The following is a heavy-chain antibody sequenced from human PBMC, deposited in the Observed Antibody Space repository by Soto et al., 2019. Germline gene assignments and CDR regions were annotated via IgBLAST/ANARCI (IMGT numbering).Heavy chain of an antibody. CDR3: ARENYDSSGYYYFDY. V-gene: IGHV3-21*01. J-gene: IGHJ4*02. CDR1: GFTFSSYG. Sequence: GGSLRLSCAASGFTFSSYGMNWVRQAPGKGLEWVSSISSSSSYIYYADSVKGRFTISRDNAKNSLYLQMNSLRAEDTAVYYCARENYDSSGYYYFDYWGQGTLVTVSS. CDR2: ISSSSSYI. D-gene: IGHD3-22*01.